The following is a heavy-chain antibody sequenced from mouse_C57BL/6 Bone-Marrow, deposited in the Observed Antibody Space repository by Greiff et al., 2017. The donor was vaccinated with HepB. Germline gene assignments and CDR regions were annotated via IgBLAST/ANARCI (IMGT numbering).Heavy chain of an antibody. V-gene: IGHV1-53*01. D-gene: IGHD1-1*01. J-gene: IGHJ4*01. Sequence: VKLQQPGTELVKPGASVKLSCKASGYTFTSYWMHWVKQRPGQGLEWIGNINPSNGGTNYNEKFKSKATLTVDKSSSTAYMQLSSLTSEDSAVYYCAGGAYGSSYYAMDDWGQGTSVTASS. CDR2: INPSNGGT. CDR1: GYTFTSYW. CDR3: AGGAYGSSYYAMDD.